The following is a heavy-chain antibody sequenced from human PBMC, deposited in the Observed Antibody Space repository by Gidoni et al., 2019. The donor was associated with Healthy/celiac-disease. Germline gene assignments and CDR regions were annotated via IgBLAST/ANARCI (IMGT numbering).Heavy chain of an antibody. D-gene: IGHD6-19*01. V-gene: IGHV2-70*15. J-gene: IGHJ4*02. CDR1: GFSLSTSGMC. Sequence: QVTLRESGPALVKPTQTLTLTCTFSGFSLSTSGMCVSWIRQPPGKALEWLARIDWDDDKYYSTSLKTRLTISKDTSKNHVVLTMTNMDPVDTATYYCAREGGYGYSSGWYDYWGQGTLVTVSS. CDR3: AREGGYGYSSGWYDY. CDR2: IDWDDDK.